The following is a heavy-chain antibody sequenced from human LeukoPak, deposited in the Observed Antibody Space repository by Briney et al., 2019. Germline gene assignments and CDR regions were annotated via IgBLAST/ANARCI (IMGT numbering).Heavy chain of an antibody. CDR3: ARDPVQDYDFWSGYTADGPFDY. CDR1: GFAFSSYS. V-gene: IGHV3-21*06. J-gene: IGHJ4*02. CDR2: FTSRSRSI. D-gene: IGHD3-3*01. Sequence: PGGSLRLSCAASGFAFSSYSMTWVRQAPGKGLEWLSSFTSRSRSIYYADSVKGRFTISRDNAKNLLYLQMNSLRAEDTAVYYCARDPVQDYDFWSGYTADGPFDYWGQGTLVTVSS.